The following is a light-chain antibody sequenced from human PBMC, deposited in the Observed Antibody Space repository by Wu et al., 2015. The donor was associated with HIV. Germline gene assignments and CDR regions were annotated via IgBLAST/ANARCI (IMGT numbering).Light chain of an antibody. CDR3: QQYGSSPSIT. Sequence: DILLTQSPGTLSLSPGERATLSCRASQSITSNYLAWYQQKPGQAPRLLIYATSNRATGIPDRISGSGSGTLFTLTISRLEPEDFAVYYCQQYGSSPSITFGQGTRLEIK. CDR2: ATS. CDR1: QSITSNY. V-gene: IGKV3-20*01. J-gene: IGKJ5*01.